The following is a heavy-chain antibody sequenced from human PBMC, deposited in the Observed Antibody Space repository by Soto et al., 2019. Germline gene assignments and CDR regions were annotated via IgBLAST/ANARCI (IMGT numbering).Heavy chain of an antibody. D-gene: IGHD5-12*01. Sequence: QVQLVESGGGVVQPGRSLRLSCAASGFTFSSYAMHWVRHDPGKGLEWVALISYDGNRRYYADSLKGRFTISRDNSKSTLYLQMDTLRAEDTAVYYCAKDRARWLRDGMDVWCQGTTVTVSS. CDR1: GFTFSSYA. CDR3: AKDRARWLRDGMDV. CDR2: ISYDGNRR. V-gene: IGHV3-30*18. J-gene: IGHJ6*02.